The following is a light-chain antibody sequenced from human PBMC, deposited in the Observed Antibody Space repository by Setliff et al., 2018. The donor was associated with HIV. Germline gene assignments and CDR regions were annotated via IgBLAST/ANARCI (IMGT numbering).Light chain of an antibody. CDR3: CSYVGSYSYI. CDR1: SSDVGGYNY. CDR2: DVR. Sequence: QSVLAQPASVSGSPGQSITISCTGTSSDVGGYNYVSWYQQYPGKAPKLIIFDVRRRPSGVPDRFSGSKSQNTASLTISGLQPEDEADYYCCSYVGSYSYIFGTGTKVTVL. J-gene: IGLJ1*01. V-gene: IGLV2-11*01.